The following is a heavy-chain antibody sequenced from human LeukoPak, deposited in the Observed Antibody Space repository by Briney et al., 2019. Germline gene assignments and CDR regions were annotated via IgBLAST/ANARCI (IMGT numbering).Heavy chain of an antibody. CDR2: LNPNSGVT. D-gene: IGHD1-7*01. Sequence: GASVKVSCKASGYTFNRYYMHWVRQAPGHRLEWMGWLNPNSGVTKYAQKFQGRVTMTRDTSISTAYMELSSLRSDDTAVYYCAREDNWNYDYWGQGTLVTVSS. V-gene: IGHV1-2*02. J-gene: IGHJ4*02. CDR3: AREDNWNYDY. CDR1: GYTFNRYY.